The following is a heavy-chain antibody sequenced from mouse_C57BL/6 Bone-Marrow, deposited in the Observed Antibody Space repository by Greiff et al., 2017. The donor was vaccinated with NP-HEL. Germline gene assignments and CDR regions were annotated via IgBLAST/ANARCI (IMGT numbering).Heavy chain of an antibody. J-gene: IGHJ1*03. CDR1: GYTFTDYY. CDR2: INPNNGGT. CDR3: AYSSNFDV. V-gene: IGHV1-26*01. D-gene: IGHD2-1*01. Sequence: EVQLQQSGPELVKPGASVKISCKASGYTFTDYYINWVKQSHGKSLEWIGDINPNNGGTSYNQKFKGKAPLTVDKSSSTADMELRSLTSEDSAVYYCAYSSNFDVWGTGTTVTVSS.